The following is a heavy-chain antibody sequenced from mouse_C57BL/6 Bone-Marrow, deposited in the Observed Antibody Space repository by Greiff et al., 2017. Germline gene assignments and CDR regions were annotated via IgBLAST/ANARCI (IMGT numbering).Heavy chain of an antibody. V-gene: IGHV1-72*01. CDR3: ARGRWLLPHWYFDV. CDR1: GYTFTSYW. CDR2: IDPNSGGT. D-gene: IGHD2-3*01. J-gene: IGHJ1*03. Sequence: VQLKQPGAELVKPGASVKLSCKASGYTFTSYWMHWVKQRPGRGLEWIGRIDPNSGGTKYNEKFKSKATLTVDKPSSTAYMQLSSLTSEDSAVYYCARGRWLLPHWYFDVWGTGTTVTVSS.